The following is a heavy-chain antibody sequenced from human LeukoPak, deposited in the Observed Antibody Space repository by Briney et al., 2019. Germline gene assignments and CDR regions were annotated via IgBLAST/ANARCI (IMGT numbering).Heavy chain of an antibody. V-gene: IGHV3-66*01. CDR1: GFTVSSNY. D-gene: IGHD1-26*01. CDR3: ARDPEGYSGSYLVA. Sequence: GGSLRLSCAASGFTVSSNYMSWVRQTPGKGLEWVSVIYSGGSTYYADSVKGRFTISRDNSKNTLYLQMNSLRAEDTAVYYCARDPEGYSGSYLVAWGQGTLVTVSS. CDR2: IYSGGST. J-gene: IGHJ5*02.